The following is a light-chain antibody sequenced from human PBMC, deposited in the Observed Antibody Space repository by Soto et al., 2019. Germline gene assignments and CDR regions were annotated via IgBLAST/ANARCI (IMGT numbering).Light chain of an antibody. CDR3: SSYTDSNTRYV. CDR1: SSDVGGYNY. J-gene: IGLJ1*01. V-gene: IGLV2-14*01. CDR2: EFS. Sequence: QSALTQPASVSGSPGQSITISCTGTSSDVGGYNYVSWYQHHPGKTPKLMIYEFSNRPSGVSNRFSGSKSGNTASLTISGLQAEDEADYYCSSYTDSNTRYVFGTGTKVTVL.